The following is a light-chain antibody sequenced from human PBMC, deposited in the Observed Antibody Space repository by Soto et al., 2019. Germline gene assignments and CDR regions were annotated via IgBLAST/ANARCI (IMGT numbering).Light chain of an antibody. CDR3: SSYTFNSVV. J-gene: IGLJ2*01. CDR1: SSDVGGYNY. CDR2: DVS. V-gene: IGLV2-14*03. Sequence: QPVLTQPASVSGSPGQSIIISCTGTSSDVGGYNYVSWYQHHPGKAPKLMIYDVSNRPSGVSNRFSGSKSGNTASLTISGLQAEDEADYYCSSYTFNSVVFGGGTKLTVL.